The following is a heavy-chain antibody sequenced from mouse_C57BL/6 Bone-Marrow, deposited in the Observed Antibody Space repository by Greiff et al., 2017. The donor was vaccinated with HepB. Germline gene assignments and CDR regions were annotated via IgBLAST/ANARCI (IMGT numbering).Heavy chain of an antibody. D-gene: IGHD1-1*01. Sequence: EVQLQQSVAELVRPGASVKLSCTASGFNIKNTYMHWVKQRPEQGLEWIGRIDPANGNTKYAPKFQGKATITADTASNTAYLRLSNLTSEDTAIYNCARGGLYSSCFAYWGQWTLVTVSA. CDR1: GFNIKNTY. CDR3: ARGGLYSSCFAY. CDR2: IDPANGNT. J-gene: IGHJ3*01. V-gene: IGHV14-3*01.